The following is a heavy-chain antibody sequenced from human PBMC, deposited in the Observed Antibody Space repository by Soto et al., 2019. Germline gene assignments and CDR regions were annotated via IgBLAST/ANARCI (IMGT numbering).Heavy chain of an antibody. CDR3: VNSYAARGWYEGSDY. V-gene: IGHV3-7*03. Sequence: PGGSLRLSCAASGFAFSDYTMNWVRQAPENGLEWVANIKDDGSETYYVDSVKGRFTISRDNAKNSLYLQMNSLRVEDTAVYYCVNSYAARGWYEGSDYWGRGTVVTVSS. CDR1: GFAFSDYT. CDR2: IKDDGSET. D-gene: IGHD6-19*01. J-gene: IGHJ4*02.